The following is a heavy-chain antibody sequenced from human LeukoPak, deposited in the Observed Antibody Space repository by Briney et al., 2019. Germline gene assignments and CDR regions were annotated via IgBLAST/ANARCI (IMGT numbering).Heavy chain of an antibody. CDR2: IIPILGIA. CDR1: GYTFTSYG. V-gene: IGHV1-69*04. Sequence: SVKVSCKASGYTFTSYGISWVRQAPGQGLEWMGRIIPILGIANYAQKFQGRVTITADKSTSTAYMELSSLRSEDTAVYYCASGRKLGAFDIWGQGTMVTVSS. J-gene: IGHJ3*02. D-gene: IGHD2-15*01. CDR3: ASGRKLGAFDI.